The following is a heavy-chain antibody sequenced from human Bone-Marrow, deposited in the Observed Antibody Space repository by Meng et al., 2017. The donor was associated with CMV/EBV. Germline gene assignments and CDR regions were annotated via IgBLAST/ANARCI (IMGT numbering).Heavy chain of an antibody. J-gene: IGHJ4*02. D-gene: IGHD5-18*01. CDR2: ISWDGGST. CDR1: GFTFSSYA. V-gene: IGHV3-43*01. Sequence: GESLKISCAASGFTFSSYAMSWVRQAPGKGLEWVSLISWDGGSTYYADSVKGRFTISRDNSKNSLYLQMNSLRTEDTALYYRAKDAKQLWLSYLDYWGQGTLVTFSS. CDR3: AKDAKQLWLSYLDY.